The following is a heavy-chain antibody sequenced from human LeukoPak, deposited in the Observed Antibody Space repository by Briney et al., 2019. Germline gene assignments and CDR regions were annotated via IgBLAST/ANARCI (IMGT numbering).Heavy chain of an antibody. Sequence: PGGSLRLSCAASGFTFSSYAMSWVRQAPGKGLEWVSAISGSGGSTYYADSVKGRFTISRDNSKNTLYLQMNSLRAEDTAVYYCAKVSYHPAIAVALPRWFDPWGQGTLVTVSS. J-gene: IGHJ5*02. CDR1: GFTFSSYA. CDR3: AKVSYHPAIAVALPRWFDP. V-gene: IGHV3-23*01. CDR2: ISGSGGST. D-gene: IGHD6-19*01.